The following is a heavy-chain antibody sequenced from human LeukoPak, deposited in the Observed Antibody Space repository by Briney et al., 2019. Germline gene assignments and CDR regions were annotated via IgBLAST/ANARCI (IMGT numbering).Heavy chain of an antibody. D-gene: IGHD2-2*01. CDR1: GGTFSSYA. CDR2: ISAYNGNT. J-gene: IGHJ4*02. V-gene: IGHV1-18*01. CDR3: ARDARLEDQLPWD. Sequence: GASVKVSCKASGGTFSSYAISWVRQAPGQGLEWMGWISAYNGNTNYAQKLQGRVTMTTDTSTSTAYMELRSLRSDDTAVYYCARDARLEDQLPWDWGQGTLVTVSS.